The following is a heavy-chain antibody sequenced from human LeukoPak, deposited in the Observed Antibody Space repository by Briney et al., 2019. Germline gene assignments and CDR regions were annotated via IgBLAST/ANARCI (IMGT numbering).Heavy chain of an antibody. V-gene: IGHV4-59*01. Sequence: SETLSLTCTVSGGSISSYYWSWIRQPPGKGREWIRYIYYSGSTNYNPSLKSRVTISVDTSKNQFSLKLNSAADAGTGVFYYDKGYYGLEVFFQHWPGAPWSPSPQ. D-gene: IGHD4-17*01. CDR2: IYYSGST. J-gene: IGHJ1*01. CDR1: GGSISSYY. CDR3: DKGYYGLEVFFQH.